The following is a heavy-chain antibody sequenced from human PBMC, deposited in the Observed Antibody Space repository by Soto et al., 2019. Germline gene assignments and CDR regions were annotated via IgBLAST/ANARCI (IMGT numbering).Heavy chain of an antibody. CDR2: ISGSGGKT. Sequence: EVQLLESGGTLVQPGGSLRLSCVASVFTFSSYAMSWVRQAPGKGLEWVSAISGSGGKTYYADSVQGRFTISRDNSKNTLYMQMNSLRAEDTAVYYCAKGFIVGATTPEFDYWCQGTLVAVSA. D-gene: IGHD1-26*01. CDR1: VFTFSSYA. V-gene: IGHV3-23*01. CDR3: AKGFIVGATTPEFDY. J-gene: IGHJ4*02.